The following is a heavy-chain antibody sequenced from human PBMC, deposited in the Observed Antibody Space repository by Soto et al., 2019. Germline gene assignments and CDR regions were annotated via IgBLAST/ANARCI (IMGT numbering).Heavy chain of an antibody. D-gene: IGHD7-27*01. J-gene: IGHJ4*02. V-gene: IGHV4-30-4*01. CDR2: ISDGGTT. CDR3: TRGPSGDKVDY. Sequence: QVQLQGSGPRLVKPSQTLSLTCTVSGDSISDVNYYWSWIRQSPDKGLEWIGHISDGGTTYSNPSLKSRITVSIDTSKNQFSLQLSYMSAADTAVYYCTRGPSGDKVDYWGQGTLVTVSS. CDR1: GDSISDVNYY.